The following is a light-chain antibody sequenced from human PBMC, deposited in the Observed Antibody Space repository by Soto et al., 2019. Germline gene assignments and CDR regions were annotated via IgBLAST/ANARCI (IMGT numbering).Light chain of an antibody. CDR3: QSYDNSLSGWV. Sequence: QSVLTQPPSVSGAPGQRVTISCAGSSSNIRAGYDVHWYQQLPGTAPKLLMYGNSNRPSGVPDRFSASKSGTSASLAITGLQAEDEADYYCQSYDNSLSGWVFGGGTKLTVL. CDR1: SSNIRAGYD. V-gene: IGLV1-40*01. CDR2: GNS. J-gene: IGLJ2*01.